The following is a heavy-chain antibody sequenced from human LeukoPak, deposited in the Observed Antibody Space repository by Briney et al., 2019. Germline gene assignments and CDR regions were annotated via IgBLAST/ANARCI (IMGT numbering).Heavy chain of an antibody. CDR1: GFTFSSYS. Sequence: GGSLRLSCAASGFTFSSYSMNWVRQAPGKGLEWVSSISSSSNYIYYADSVKGRFTISRDNSKNTLYLQMNSLRAEDTAVYYCAKASAMIVVVSKHFDYWGQGTLVTVSS. D-gene: IGHD3-22*01. J-gene: IGHJ4*02. V-gene: IGHV3-21*04. CDR3: AKASAMIVVVSKHFDY. CDR2: ISSSSNYI.